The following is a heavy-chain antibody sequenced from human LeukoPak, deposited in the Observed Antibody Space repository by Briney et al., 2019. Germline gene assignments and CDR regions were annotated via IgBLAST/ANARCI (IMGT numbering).Heavy chain of an antibody. CDR3: ARENGGGSDY. CDR1: GFTFSGYV. J-gene: IGHJ4*02. V-gene: IGHV3-64*01. Sequence: GGSLRLSCAASGFTFSGYVMHWVRQAPGKGPESVSAINSNGDTTYYASSVKGRFTISRDNSKNTLYLQMGSLRTEDTAVYYCARENGGGSDYWGQGTLVTVSS. D-gene: IGHD5-24*01. CDR2: INSNGDTT.